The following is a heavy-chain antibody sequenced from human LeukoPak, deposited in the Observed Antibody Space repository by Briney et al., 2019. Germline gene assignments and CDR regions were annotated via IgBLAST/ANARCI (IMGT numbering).Heavy chain of an antibody. CDR2: IYYSGST. D-gene: IGHD3-10*01. Sequence: SETLSLTCTVSGGSISSYYWSWIRQPPGKGLEWIGYIYYSGSTNYNPSLKSRVTISVDTSKNQFSLKLSSVTTADTAVYYCAREYGSGSSWGQGTLVTVSS. V-gene: IGHV4-59*01. J-gene: IGHJ5*02. CDR1: GGSISSYY. CDR3: AREYGSGSS.